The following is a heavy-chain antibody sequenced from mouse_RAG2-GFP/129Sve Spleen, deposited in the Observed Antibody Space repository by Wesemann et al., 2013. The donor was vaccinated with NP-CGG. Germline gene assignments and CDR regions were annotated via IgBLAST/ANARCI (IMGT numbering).Heavy chain of an antibody. Sequence: QVQLQQPGAELVMPGASVKMSCKASGYTFTDYWMHWVKQRPGQGLEWIGAIDTSDSYTSYNQKFKGKATLTVDESSSTAYMQLSSLTSEDSAVYYCARYRYDFDYWGQGTTLTVSS. J-gene: IGHJ2*01. CDR1: GYTFTDYW. D-gene: IGHD2-14*01. V-gene: IGHV1-69*01. CDR2: IDTSDSYT. CDR3: ARYRYDFDY.